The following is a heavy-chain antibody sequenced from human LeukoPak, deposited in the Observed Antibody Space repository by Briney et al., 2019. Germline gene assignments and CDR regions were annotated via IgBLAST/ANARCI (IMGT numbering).Heavy chain of an antibody. Sequence: SETLSLTCTVSGGSIGSHYWSWIRQPPGKGPEWIGYIYYSGSTNYNPSLKSRVTISVDTSKKQFSLKLSSVTAADTAVYYCAREHCSGGSCYSIYYYYYMDVWGKGTTVTVSS. CDR2: IYYSGST. D-gene: IGHD2-15*01. CDR1: GGSIGSHY. J-gene: IGHJ6*03. CDR3: AREHCSGGSCYSIYYYYYMDV. V-gene: IGHV4-59*11.